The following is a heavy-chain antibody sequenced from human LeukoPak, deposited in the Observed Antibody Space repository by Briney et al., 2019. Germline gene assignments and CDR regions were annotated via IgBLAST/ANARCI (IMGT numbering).Heavy chain of an antibody. CDR3: AIYTNWFDP. CDR2: IYYSGST. J-gene: IGHJ5*02. V-gene: IGHV4-59*08. CDR1: GGSISSYY. Sequence: SEILSLTCTVSGGSISSYYWSWIRQPPGKGLEWIGYIYYSGSTNYNPSLKSRVTISVDTSKNQFSLKLSSVTAADTAVYYCAIYTNWFDPWGQGTLVTVSS.